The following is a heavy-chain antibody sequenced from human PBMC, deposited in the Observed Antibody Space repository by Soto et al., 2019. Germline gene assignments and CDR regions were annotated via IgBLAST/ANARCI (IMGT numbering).Heavy chain of an antibody. J-gene: IGHJ4*02. V-gene: IGHV1-69*13. CDR1: GGTFSNYD. CDR3: ARDSSYDSSGYLKGFDF. Sequence: SVKVSCKASGGTFSNYDIHWVRQAPGQGLEWMGEIIPMFGTGNYAQKFQGRVTITADESTSTVYMELRSLRSEDTAVYYCARDSSYDSSGYLKGFDFWGQGALVTVSS. CDR2: IIPMFGTG. D-gene: IGHD3-22*01.